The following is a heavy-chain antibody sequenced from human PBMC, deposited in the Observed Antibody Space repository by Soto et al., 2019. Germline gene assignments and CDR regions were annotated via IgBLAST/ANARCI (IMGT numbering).Heavy chain of an antibody. CDR2: ITPNSGGT. CDR3: ARFGSSAAPYYFDF. CDR1: GYTFTCCY. Sequence: ASVKVSCKASGYTFTCCYIHWVQQAPGQGLEWMGWITPNSGGTKYATKFQGRVTMTRDMSLRTAYMELSSLRSDDTAVYYCARFGSSAAPYYFDFWGRGTLVTVSS. V-gene: IGHV1-2*02. D-gene: IGHD3-10*01. J-gene: IGHJ4*02.